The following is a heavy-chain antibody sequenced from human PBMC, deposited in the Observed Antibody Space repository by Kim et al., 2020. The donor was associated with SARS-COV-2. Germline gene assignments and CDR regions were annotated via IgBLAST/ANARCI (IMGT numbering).Heavy chain of an antibody. J-gene: IGHJ4*02. D-gene: IGHD2-21*02. Sequence: GGSLRLSCAASGFTFSNYAMNWVRQAPGKGLEWVSAISVGGGTTYYADSVKGRFTISRDNSKNTLYLQMHSLRAEDTAVYYCAKALGGYSVRPLDYWGQGTLVTVSS. CDR2: ISVGGGTT. CDR3: AKALGGYSVRPLDY. V-gene: IGHV3-23*01. CDR1: GFTFSNYA.